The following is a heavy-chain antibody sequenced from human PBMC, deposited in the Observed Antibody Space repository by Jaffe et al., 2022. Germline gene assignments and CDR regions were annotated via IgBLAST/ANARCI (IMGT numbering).Heavy chain of an antibody. V-gene: IGHV4-38-2*02. J-gene: IGHJ3*01. D-gene: IGHD3-22*01. Sequence: QMQLQESGPGLVKPSETLSLTCTVSGYSFSSDYYWSWVRQTPEKGLEWIGDIYFNGNTYYNPSLRSQVTISVDASKGQFSLKVTSVTAADTAVYFCARRVYDRSDFYPRLGAFDVWGHGTLVTVSS. CDR2: IYFNGNT. CDR1: GYSFSSDYY. CDR3: ARRVYDRSDFYPRLGAFDV.